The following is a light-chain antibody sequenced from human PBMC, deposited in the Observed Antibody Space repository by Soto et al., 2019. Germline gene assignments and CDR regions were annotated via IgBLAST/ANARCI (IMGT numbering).Light chain of an antibody. V-gene: IGKV3-15*01. CDR2: GAS. J-gene: IGKJ2*01. CDR1: QSVSSN. Sequence: EIVTTQSPVTLSVSPGERATLSCRASQSVSSNLAWYQQKPGQAPRLLIYGASTRATGIPARFSGSGSGTEFTLTISSLQSEDFAVYYCQQYNAWPPGYTFGPGTQLEIK. CDR3: QQYNAWPPGYT.